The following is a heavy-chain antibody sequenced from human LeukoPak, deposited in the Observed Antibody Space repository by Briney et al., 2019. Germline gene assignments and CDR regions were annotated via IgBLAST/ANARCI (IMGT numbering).Heavy chain of an antibody. D-gene: IGHD4-17*01. CDR3: AKDAKVTTDYYFDY. CDR2: INRDGSST. J-gene: IGHJ4*02. CDR1: GFTLSTYW. Sequence: GGSLRLSCAASGFTLSTYWMHWVRQAPGKGLVWVSRINRDGSSTSYADSVKGRFTISRDNSKNSLYLQMNSLRTEDTALYYCAKDAKVTTDYYFDYWGQGTLVTVSS. V-gene: IGHV3-74*01.